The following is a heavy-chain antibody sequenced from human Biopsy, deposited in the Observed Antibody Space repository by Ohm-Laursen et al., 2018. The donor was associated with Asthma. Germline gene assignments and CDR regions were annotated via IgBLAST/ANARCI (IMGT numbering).Heavy chain of an antibody. CDR3: ARDVVWFREVGGMDV. V-gene: IGHV3-30*03. D-gene: IGHD3-10*01. CDR1: GFTFSNYG. CDR2: ISFDGSNK. J-gene: IGHJ6*02. Sequence: TLSLTCAASGFTFSNYGMHWVRQAPGKGLEWVAVISFDGSNKGYADSVKGRFTISRDISKNILSLQMNSLRPEDTAVYYCARDVVWFREVGGMDVWGQGTTVTVSS.